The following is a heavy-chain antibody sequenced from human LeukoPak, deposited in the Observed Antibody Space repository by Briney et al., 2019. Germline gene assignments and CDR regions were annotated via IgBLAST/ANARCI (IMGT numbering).Heavy chain of an antibody. J-gene: IGHJ6*02. V-gene: IGHV3-7*03. D-gene: IGHD5-18*01. CDR3: ARAVDTANYYYGMDV. CDR2: INHNGNVN. CDR1: GFTFSSYW. Sequence: GGSLRLSCAASGFTFSSYWMNWARQAPGKGLEWVASINHNGNVNYYVDSVKGRFTISRDNAKNSLYLQMNSLRAEDTAVYYCARAVDTANYYYGMDVWGQGTTVTVSS.